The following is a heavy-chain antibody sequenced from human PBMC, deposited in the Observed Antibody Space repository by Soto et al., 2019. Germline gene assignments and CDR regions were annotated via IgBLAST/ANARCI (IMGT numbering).Heavy chain of an antibody. V-gene: IGHV4-61*08. CDR1: RGSVSSGAYY. CDR2: ISYSGST. Sequence: SETLSLTCTVSRGSVSSGAYYWSWIRQAPGKGLEWIGYISYSGSTNYNPSLKSRVTISVDTSKNQFSLKLSSVTAADTAVYYCAREDGYDRPFDYWGQGTLVTVSS. D-gene: IGHD5-12*01. CDR3: AREDGYDRPFDY. J-gene: IGHJ4*02.